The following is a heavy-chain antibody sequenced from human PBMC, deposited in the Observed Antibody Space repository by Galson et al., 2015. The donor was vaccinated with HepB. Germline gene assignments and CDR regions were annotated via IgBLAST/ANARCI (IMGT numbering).Heavy chain of an antibody. D-gene: IGHD2-21*02. J-gene: IGHJ3*02. V-gene: IGHV3-23*01. CDR1: GFSFSSYA. Sequence: SLRLSCAASGFSFSSYAMSWVRQAPGKGLEWVSAISGSGGNTYYGDSVKGRFTISRDNSKNTLYLHLDSLRAEDTAVYYCASGVVVTAMPHDAFDIWGQGTMVTVSS. CDR2: ISGSGGNT. CDR3: ASGVVVTAMPHDAFDI.